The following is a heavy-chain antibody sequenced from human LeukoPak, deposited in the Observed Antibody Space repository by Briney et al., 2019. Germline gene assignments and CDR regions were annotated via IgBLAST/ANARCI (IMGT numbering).Heavy chain of an antibody. J-gene: IGHJ4*02. Sequence: SETLSLTCNVSGGSISTYYWSWIRQPPGKGLEWIGYIFYSGSTNYNPSLKSRVTISVDTSKNQFSLNLRSVTAADTAVYYCARAPITTPFAFDYWGQGTLVTVSS. D-gene: IGHD3-3*01. CDR3: ARAPITTPFAFDY. V-gene: IGHV4-59*01. CDR1: GGSISTYY. CDR2: IFYSGST.